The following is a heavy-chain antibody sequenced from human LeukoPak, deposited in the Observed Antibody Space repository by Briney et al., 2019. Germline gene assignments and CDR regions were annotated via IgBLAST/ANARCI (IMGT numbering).Heavy chain of an antibody. Sequence: GASVKVSCKASGYTFTGYYMHWVRQAPGQGLEWMGWINPNSGGTNYAQKFQGRVTMTRDTSISTAYMELSRLRSGDTAVYYCARDLCHGGSCFHFDSWGQGTLVTVSS. CDR2: INPNSGGT. V-gene: IGHV1-2*02. CDR3: ARDLCHGGSCFHFDS. CDR1: GYTFTGYY. J-gene: IGHJ4*02. D-gene: IGHD2-15*01.